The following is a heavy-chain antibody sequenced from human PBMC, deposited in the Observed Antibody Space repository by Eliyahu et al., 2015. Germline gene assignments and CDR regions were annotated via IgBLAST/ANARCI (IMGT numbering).Heavy chain of an antibody. V-gene: IGHV3-13*01. CDR2: IGTAGDT. D-gene: IGHD3-10*01. CDR3: ARGPLRGYYGMDV. Sequence: VSAIGTAGDTYYPGSVKGRFTISRENAKNSLYLQMNSLRAGDTAVYYCARGPLRGYYGMDVWGQGTTVTVSS. J-gene: IGHJ6*02.